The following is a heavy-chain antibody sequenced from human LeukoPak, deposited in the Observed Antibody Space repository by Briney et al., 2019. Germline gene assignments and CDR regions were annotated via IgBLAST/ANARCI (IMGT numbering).Heavy chain of an antibody. CDR1: GFTFSSYG. J-gene: IGHJ4*02. Sequence: GGSLRLSCAASGFTFSSYGMHWVRQAPGKGLEWVAVIWYDGSNKYYADSVKGRFTISRDNSKNTLYLQMNSLRAEDTAVYYCARDGGYDFWSGYYQDYWGQGTLVTVSS. D-gene: IGHD3-3*01. CDR3: ARDGGYDFWSGYYQDY. CDR2: IWYDGSNK. V-gene: IGHV3-30*19.